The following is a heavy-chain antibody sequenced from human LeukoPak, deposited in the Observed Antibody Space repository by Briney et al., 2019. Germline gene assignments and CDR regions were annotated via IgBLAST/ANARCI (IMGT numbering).Heavy chain of an antibody. CDR2: IIPIFGTA. CDR1: GGTFSSYA. CDR3: ARDWYYGGNSDGWFDP. Sequence: SVKVSCKASGGTFSSYAISWVRQAPRQGLEWMGGIIPIFGTANYAQKFQGRVTITADESTSTAYMELSSLRSEDTAVYYCARDWYYGGNSDGWFDPWGQGTLVTVSS. J-gene: IGHJ5*02. D-gene: IGHD4-23*01. V-gene: IGHV1-69*13.